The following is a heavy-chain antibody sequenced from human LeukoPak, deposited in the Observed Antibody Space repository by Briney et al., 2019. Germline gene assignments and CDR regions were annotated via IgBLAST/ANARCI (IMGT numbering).Heavy chain of an antibody. J-gene: IGHJ5*02. CDR2: IISFFGAA. V-gene: IGHV1-69*13. Sequence: SVKVSCKTSGYTFTSYGISWVRQAPGQGLEWMGGIISFFGAAHYIQKFQGRLTITADESTSTAYMELSSLTSEDTAVYYCTRDPSVDYDLLSHWFDPWGQGTLVTVSS. D-gene: IGHD3-9*01. CDR1: GYTFTSYG. CDR3: TRDPSVDYDLLSHWFDP.